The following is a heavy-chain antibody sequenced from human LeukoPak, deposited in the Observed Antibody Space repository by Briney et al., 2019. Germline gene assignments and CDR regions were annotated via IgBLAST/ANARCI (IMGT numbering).Heavy chain of an antibody. J-gene: IGHJ1*01. V-gene: IGHV4-59*01. CDR2: IYYTGST. D-gene: IGHD6-13*01. CDR1: GASISGYY. CDR3: AREATAAGIKYFQH. Sequence: KPSETLSLTCTVSGASISGYYWSWVRQPPGKGLEWIGYIYYTGSTNYNPSLKSRVTISLDTSKNQFSLKLTSVTAADTAVYYCAREATAAGIKYFQHWGQGTLVTVSS.